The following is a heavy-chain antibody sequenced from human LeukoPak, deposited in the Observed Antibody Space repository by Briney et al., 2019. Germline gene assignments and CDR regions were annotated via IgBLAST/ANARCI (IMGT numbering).Heavy chain of an antibody. CDR2: IYYSGST. D-gene: IGHD3-3*01. Sequence: SDTLSLTCTVSGGPVSSGSYHWSWIRQPPGKALEGIGHIYYSGSTNYNPSLKSRVTISVDTSKNQFSLKLSSVTAADTAVYYCARVMRTAKKVLDYWGQGTLVTVSS. CDR3: ARVMRTAKKVLDY. V-gene: IGHV4-61*01. CDR1: GGPVSSGSYH. J-gene: IGHJ4*02.